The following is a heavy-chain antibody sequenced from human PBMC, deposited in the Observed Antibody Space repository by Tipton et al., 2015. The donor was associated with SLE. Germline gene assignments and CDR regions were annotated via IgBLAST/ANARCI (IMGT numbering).Heavy chain of an antibody. D-gene: IGHD6-6*01. CDR3: ARDRGAAPDY. CDR1: GASISSGDYH. Sequence: TLSLTCTVSGASISSGDYHWSWIRQPPGKGLEWIGYIYYSGSTNYNPSLKSRATISVDTSKNQFSLKLSSVTAADTAVYYCARDRGAAPDYWGQGTLVTVSS. J-gene: IGHJ4*02. V-gene: IGHV4-30-4*01. CDR2: IYYSGST.